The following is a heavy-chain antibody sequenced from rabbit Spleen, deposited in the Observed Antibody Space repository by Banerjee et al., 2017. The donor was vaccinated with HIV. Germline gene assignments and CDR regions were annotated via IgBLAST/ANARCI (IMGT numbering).Heavy chain of an antibody. CDR3: ARDLTGVIGWNFKL. CDR1: RFDFNSGG. D-gene: IGHD1-1*01. V-gene: IGHV1S45*01. J-gene: IGHJ4*01. CDR2: INTATGKA. Sequence: QEHLVESGGGLVQPGGSLKLSCKASRFDFNSGGVSWVRQAPGKGLEWIACINTATGKAVDATWAKGRFTISRTSSTTVTLQMTSLTAADTATYFCARDLTGVIGWNFKLWGPGTLVTVS.